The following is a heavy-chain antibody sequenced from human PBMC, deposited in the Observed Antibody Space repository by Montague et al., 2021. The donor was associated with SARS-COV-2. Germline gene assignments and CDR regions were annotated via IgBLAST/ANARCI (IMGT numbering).Heavy chain of an antibody. CDR1: GGSISSSSCY. V-gene: IGHV4-39*06. CDR2: IYYRGST. D-gene: IGHD6-13*01. CDR3: ARVGRQQLVRLSGMDD. J-gene: IGHJ6*02. Sequence: SETLSLTCTVSGGSISSSSCYWGWIRQPPGKGLEWNGSIYYRGSTYYNPTLKSRVTVSVDTSKNQFKLKLSTVTAAVTAVFYCARVGRQQLVRLSGMDDWGQGTTVTVSS.